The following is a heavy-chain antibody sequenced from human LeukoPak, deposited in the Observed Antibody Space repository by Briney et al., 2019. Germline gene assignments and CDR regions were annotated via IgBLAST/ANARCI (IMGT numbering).Heavy chain of an antibody. CDR1: GGSISSYY. Sequence: SETLSLTCTVFGGSISSYYWSWIRQPPGKGLEWIGYIYYSGSTNYNPSLKSRVTISVDTSKNQFSLKLSSVTAADTAVYYCAGTAAGYCSGGSCWGYWGQGTLVTVSS. V-gene: IGHV4-59*01. CDR3: AGTAAGYCSGGSCWGY. CDR2: IYYSGST. D-gene: IGHD2-15*01. J-gene: IGHJ4*02.